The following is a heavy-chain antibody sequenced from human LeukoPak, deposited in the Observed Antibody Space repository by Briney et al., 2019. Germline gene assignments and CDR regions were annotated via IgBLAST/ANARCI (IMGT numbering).Heavy chain of an antibody. CDR2: ISTDGYTT. V-gene: IGHV3-74*01. CDR1: GLAFSAYK. D-gene: IGHD2-15*01. J-gene: IGHJ4*02. Sequence: GGSLRLSCAASGLAFSAYKMHWVRQAPRKGLVWVSRISTDGYTTDYADFVQGRFTASRDNTENTWSLEMNSLRAEDTAVYYCVVGGSPGYWGQGTLVTVSS. CDR3: VVGGSPGY.